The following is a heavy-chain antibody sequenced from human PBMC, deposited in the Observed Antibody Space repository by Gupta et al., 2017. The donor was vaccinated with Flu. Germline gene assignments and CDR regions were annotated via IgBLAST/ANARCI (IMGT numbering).Heavy chain of an antibody. CDR2: ISPDGNIR. J-gene: IGHJ4*02. V-gene: IGHV3-74*01. D-gene: IGHD4-4*01. CDR3: VRDYTGNFDY. Sequence: IHWVRQAPGKGLLWVSRISPDGNIRTYADSVKGRFSISRDTARNMLYLQANSLRAEDTAIYYCVRDYTGNFDYWGQGTLVNVSS.